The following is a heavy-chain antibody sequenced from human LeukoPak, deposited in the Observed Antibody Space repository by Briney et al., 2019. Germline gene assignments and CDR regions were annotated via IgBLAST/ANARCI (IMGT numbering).Heavy chain of an antibody. CDR3: ARGPLLYSSGPYDY. D-gene: IGHD6-19*01. CDR2: INHSGST. V-gene: IGHV4-34*01. J-gene: IGHJ4*02. CDR1: GGSFSGYY. Sequence: SETLSLTCAVYGGSFSGYYWSWIRQPPGKGLEWIGEINHSGSTNYNPSLKSRVTISADTSKNQFSLKLSSVTAADTAVYYCARGPLLYSSGPYDYWGQGTLVTVSS.